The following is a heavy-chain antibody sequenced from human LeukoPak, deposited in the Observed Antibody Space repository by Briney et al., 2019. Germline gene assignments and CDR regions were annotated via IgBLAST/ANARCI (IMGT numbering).Heavy chain of an antibody. CDR2: ISSSGSTI. J-gene: IGHJ4*02. CDR3: AREKLGYPFDY. Sequence: GGSLRLSCAASGFTFSDYYMNWIRQAPGKGLEWVSYISSSGSTIYYAGSVKGRFTISRDNAKNSLYLQMNSLRAEDTAVYYCAREKLGYPFDYWGQGTLVTVSS. V-gene: IGHV3-11*04. D-gene: IGHD2-15*01. CDR1: GFTFSDYY.